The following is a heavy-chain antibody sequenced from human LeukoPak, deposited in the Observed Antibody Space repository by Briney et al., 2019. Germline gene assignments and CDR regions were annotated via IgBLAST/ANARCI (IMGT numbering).Heavy chain of an antibody. CDR2: ISSSSSTI. Sequence: GGSLRLSCAASGFTFSSYSMNWVRQAPGKGLEWVSYISSSSSTIYYADSVKGRFTISRDNAKNSLYLQMNSLRAEDTAVYYCARVEYCSGGSCFLYYYYYGMDVWGQGTTVTVSS. CDR3: ARVEYCSGGSCFLYYYYYGMDV. D-gene: IGHD2-15*01. V-gene: IGHV3-48*01. CDR1: GFTFSSYS. J-gene: IGHJ6*02.